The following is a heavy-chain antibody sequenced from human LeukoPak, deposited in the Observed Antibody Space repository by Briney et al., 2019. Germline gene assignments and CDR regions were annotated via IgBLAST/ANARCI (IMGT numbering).Heavy chain of an antibody. CDR2: IYTTGST. CDR3: ARHVSCSSTSCQHKRGNWFDP. J-gene: IGHJ5*02. V-gene: IGHV4-4*07. CDR1: GGSISSYY. D-gene: IGHD2-2*01. Sequence: SETLSLTCTVSGGSISSYYWTWIRQPAGKGLEWIGRIYTTGSTNYNPSLNSRVTMSVDTSKNQFSLKLSSVTAADTAVYYCARHVSCSSTSCQHKRGNWFDPWGQGTLVTVSS.